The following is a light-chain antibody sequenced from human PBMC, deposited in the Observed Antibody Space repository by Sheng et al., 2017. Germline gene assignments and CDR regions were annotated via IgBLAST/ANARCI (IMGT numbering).Light chain of an antibody. CDR3: QQYNSYPMYT. CDR2: KAS. V-gene: IGKV1-5*03. Sequence: DIQMTQSPSTLSASVGDRVTITCRASQSISSWLAWYQQKPGKAPKLLIYKASSLESGVPSRFSGSGSGTEFTLTISSLQPDDFATYYCQQYNSYPMYTLVQGTKLEIK. CDR1: QSISSW. J-gene: IGKJ2*01.